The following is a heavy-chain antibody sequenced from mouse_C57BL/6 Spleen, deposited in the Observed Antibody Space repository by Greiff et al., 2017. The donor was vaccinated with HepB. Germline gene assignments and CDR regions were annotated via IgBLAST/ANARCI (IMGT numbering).Heavy chain of an antibody. CDR1: GYTFTSYG. V-gene: IGHV1-81*01. Sequence: VMLVESGAELARPGASVKLSCKASGYTFTSYGISWVKQRTGQGLEWIGEIYPRSGNTYYNEKFKGKATLTADKSSSTAYMELRSLTSEDSAVYFCARWDYGYYFDYWGQGTTLTVSS. CDR2: IYPRSGNT. J-gene: IGHJ2*01. D-gene: IGHD1-1*01. CDR3: ARWDYGYYFDY.